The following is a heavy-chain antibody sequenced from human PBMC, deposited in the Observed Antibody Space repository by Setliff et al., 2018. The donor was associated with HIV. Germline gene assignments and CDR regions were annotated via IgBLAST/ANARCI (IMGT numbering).Heavy chain of an antibody. V-gene: IGHV4-39*01. D-gene: IGHD5-12*01. J-gene: IGHJ4*02. CDR1: GGSISSGAYY. Sequence: KTSETLSLTCTVSGGSISSGAYYWGWIRQPPGKGLEWIGNVYYSGSTYYNPSLESRVTISADMSKNQFSRKLSSVTAADTAVYYYARRHNDYSLYYFDSWGQGTLVTVSS. CDR2: VYYSGST. CDR3: ARRHNDYSLYYFDS.